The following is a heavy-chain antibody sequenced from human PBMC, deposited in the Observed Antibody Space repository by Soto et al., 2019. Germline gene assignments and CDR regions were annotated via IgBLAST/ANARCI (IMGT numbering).Heavy chain of an antibody. J-gene: IGHJ5*02. D-gene: IGHD1-26*01. CDR1: GYTFTSYG. CDR3: ARDRGASTPGWFDP. Sequence: ASAKVSCKASGYTFTSYGISWVRQAPGQGLEWMGWISAYNGNTNYAQKLQGRVTMTTDTSTSTAYMELRSLRSDDTAVYYCARDRGASTPGWFDPWGQGTLVTVSS. V-gene: IGHV1-18*01. CDR2: ISAYNGNT.